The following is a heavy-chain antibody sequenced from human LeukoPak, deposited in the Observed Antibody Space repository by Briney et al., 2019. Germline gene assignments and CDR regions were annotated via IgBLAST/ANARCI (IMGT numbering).Heavy chain of an antibody. V-gene: IGHV3-7*01. D-gene: IGHD3-22*01. CDR3: AKDQDYYDSSGYYLIFDY. CDR1: GFTFSRSW. J-gene: IGHJ4*02. CDR2: IKQDGSEK. Sequence: GGSLKLSCAASGFTFSRSWMSWVRQAPGKGLEWVANIKQDGSEKYYVDSVKGRFTISRDNAKNSLYLQMNSLRAEDTAVYYCAKDQDYYDSSGYYLIFDYWGQGTLVTVSS.